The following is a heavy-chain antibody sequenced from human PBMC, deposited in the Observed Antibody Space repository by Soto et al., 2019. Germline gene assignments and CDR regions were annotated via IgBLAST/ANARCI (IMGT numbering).Heavy chain of an antibody. CDR2: IYYSGST. CDR3: ARAHRRGMVAATRGYYYYGMDV. J-gene: IGHJ6*02. Sequence: ASETLSLTCTVSGGSVSSSSCYWGWIRQPPGKGLEWIGSIYYSGSTYYNPSLKSRVTISVDTSKNQFSLKLSSVTAADTAVYYCARAHRRGMVAATRGYYYYGMDVWGQGTTVTVSS. D-gene: IGHD2-15*01. CDR1: GGSVSSSSCY. V-gene: IGHV4-39*01.